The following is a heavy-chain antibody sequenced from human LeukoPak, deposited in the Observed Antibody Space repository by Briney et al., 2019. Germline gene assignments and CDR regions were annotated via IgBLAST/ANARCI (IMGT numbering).Heavy chain of an antibody. Sequence: RASVKVSCKASGYTFTSYDINWVRQATGQGLEWMGWMNPNSGNTGYAQKFQGRVTITRNTSISTAYMELSSLRSEDTAVYYCARGGRYCSSTSCLFDYWGQGTLVTVSS. V-gene: IGHV1-8*01. CDR1: GYTFTSYD. CDR2: MNPNSGNT. D-gene: IGHD2-2*01. J-gene: IGHJ4*02. CDR3: ARGGRYCSSTSCLFDY.